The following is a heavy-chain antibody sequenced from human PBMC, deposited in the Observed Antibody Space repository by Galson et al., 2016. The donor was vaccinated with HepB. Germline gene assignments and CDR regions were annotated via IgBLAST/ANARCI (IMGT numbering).Heavy chain of an antibody. D-gene: IGHD2-21*02. J-gene: IGHJ4*02. CDR3: ATYSWGLAPCGGGCNPVDY. Sequence: SLRLSCAASGFTFSSYAMYWVRQAPGKGLQWVAVISFGGRNEYYPESVKGRFTISRDDSKNTLYLQMNSLRAEDTAVYYCATYSWGLAPCGGGCNPVDYWGQGTLVTVSS. CDR2: ISFGGRNE. V-gene: IGHV3-30*04. CDR1: GFTFSSYA.